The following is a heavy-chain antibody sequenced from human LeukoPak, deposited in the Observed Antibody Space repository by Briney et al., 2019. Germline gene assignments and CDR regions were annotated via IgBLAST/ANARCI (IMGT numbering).Heavy chain of an antibody. CDR3: ARGLFGGFAAAPFDH. CDR1: GGTFDNYA. J-gene: IGHJ4*02. CDR2: IIPMLGKT. Sequence: GASVKVSCKASGGTFDNYAGNWVREAPGLGLEWMGRIIPMLGKTNSAQKFQDRVTFTADKSTGTAYMELTHLRPDDTAVYFCARGLFGGFAAAPFDHWGQGTLVTVSP. V-gene: IGHV1-69*04. D-gene: IGHD2-2*01.